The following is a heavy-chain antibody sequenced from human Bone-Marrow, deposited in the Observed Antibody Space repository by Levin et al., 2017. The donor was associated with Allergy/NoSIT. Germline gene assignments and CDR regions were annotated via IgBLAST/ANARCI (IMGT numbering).Heavy chain of an antibody. CDR3: AKVLQENLRYTHYYFDS. D-gene: IGHD4-17*01. CDR1: GFPFKNYG. J-gene: IGHJ4*02. V-gene: IGHV3-30*18. CDR2: ISYEGSIK. Sequence: GGSLRLSCVASGFPFKNYGMHWVRQAPGKGLDWVAGISYEGSIKDYADSVKGRFTISRDNSKNTLFLQVDSLTTEDTAVYYCAKVLQENLRYTHYYFDSWGQGTLIIVSS.